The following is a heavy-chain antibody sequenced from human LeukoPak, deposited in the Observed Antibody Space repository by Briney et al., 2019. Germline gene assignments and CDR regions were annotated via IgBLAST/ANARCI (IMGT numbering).Heavy chain of an antibody. J-gene: IGHJ2*01. CDR3: ARYASNFDL. Sequence: SETLSLTCAVYGGSFSGYYWSWIRQPPGKGLGWIGEINHSGSTNYNPSLKSRVTISVDTSKNQFSLKLSSVTAADTAVYYCARYASNFDLWGRGTLVTVSS. V-gene: IGHV4-34*01. CDR1: GGSFSGYY. CDR2: INHSGST.